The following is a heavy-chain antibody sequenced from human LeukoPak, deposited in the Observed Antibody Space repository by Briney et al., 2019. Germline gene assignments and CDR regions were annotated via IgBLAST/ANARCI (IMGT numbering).Heavy chain of an antibody. CDR3: ARVLAAAGTKKSIDY. Sequence: SETLSLTCTVSGGSISSGDYYWSWIRQPPGKGLECIGYIYYSGSTYYNPSLKSRVTISVDTSKNQFSLKLSSVTAADTAVYYCARVLAAAGTKKSIDYWGQGTLVTVSS. CDR2: IYYSGST. V-gene: IGHV4-30-4*01. D-gene: IGHD6-13*01. J-gene: IGHJ4*02. CDR1: GGSISSGDYY.